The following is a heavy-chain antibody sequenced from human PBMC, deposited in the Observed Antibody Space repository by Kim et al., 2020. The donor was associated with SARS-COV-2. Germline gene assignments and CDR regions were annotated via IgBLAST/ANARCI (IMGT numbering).Heavy chain of an antibody. V-gene: IGHV4-4*02. D-gene: IGHD6-13*01. Sequence: SETLSLTCAVSGGSISSSNWWSWVRQPPGKGLGWIGEIYHSGSTNYNPSLKSRVTISVDKSKNQFSLKLSSVTAADTAVYYCARLALSSSWYGLNAFDIWGQGTMVTVSS. CDR3: ARLALSSSWYGLNAFDI. CDR2: IYHSGST. J-gene: IGHJ3*02. CDR1: GGSISSSNW.